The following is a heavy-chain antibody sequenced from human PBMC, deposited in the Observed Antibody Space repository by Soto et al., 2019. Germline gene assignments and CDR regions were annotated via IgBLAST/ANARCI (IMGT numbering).Heavy chain of an antibody. CDR1: GFTFSSYS. CDR3: ARDLGAAPGY. CDR2: ISSSSYI. Sequence: LRLSCAASGFTFSSYSMNWVRQAPGKGLEWVSSISSSSYIYYADSVKGRFTISRDNAKNSLYLQMNSLRAEDTAVYYCARDLGAAPGYWGQGTLVTVSS. D-gene: IGHD1-26*01. V-gene: IGHV3-21*01. J-gene: IGHJ4*02.